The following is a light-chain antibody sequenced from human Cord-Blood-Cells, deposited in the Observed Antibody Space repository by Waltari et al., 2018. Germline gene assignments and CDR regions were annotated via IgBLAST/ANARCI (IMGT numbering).Light chain of an antibody. Sequence: DIQMTQSPSSLSASVGDRVSITYRPSQSISSYLHWYQQKPGKAPKLLIYAASSLQNGVPPRFSGSGSGKEFTLTISRLQPEDFATYYCQQSYSTPPSFGQGTKLEIK. V-gene: IGKV1-39*01. CDR3: QQSYSTPPS. CDR1: QSISSY. CDR2: AAS. J-gene: IGKJ2*03.